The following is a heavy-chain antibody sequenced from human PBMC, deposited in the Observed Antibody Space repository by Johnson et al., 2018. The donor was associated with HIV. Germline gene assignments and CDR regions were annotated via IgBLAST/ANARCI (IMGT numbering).Heavy chain of an antibody. CDR1: GFTFSNYA. CDR3: ARLPSGYNRDTFNI. J-gene: IGHJ3*02. CDR2: ISYNEDKK. Sequence: QVQLLESGGGVVQPGRSLRLSCAASGFTFSNYAMHWVRQAPGKGLEWVAVISYNEDKKYYADSVKGRFTISRDNSKNILYLQMNSLRAEDTATYYCARLPSGYNRDTFNIWGQGTMVTVSS. V-gene: IGHV3-30*04. D-gene: IGHD5-18*01.